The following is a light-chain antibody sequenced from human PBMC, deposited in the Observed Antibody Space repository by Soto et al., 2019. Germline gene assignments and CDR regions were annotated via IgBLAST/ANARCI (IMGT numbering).Light chain of an antibody. J-gene: IGKJ1*01. CDR3: QQYRT. CDR2: GAS. Sequence: IVLTQCPGTLSLSPGESATLSCRASQSIXSSYLAWYQQKPGQAPRLLIYGASSRATGIPDRFSGSGSGTDFTLTMSRLEPEDFAVYYCQQYRTFGQGTKVDI. V-gene: IGKV3-20*01. CDR1: QSIXSSY.